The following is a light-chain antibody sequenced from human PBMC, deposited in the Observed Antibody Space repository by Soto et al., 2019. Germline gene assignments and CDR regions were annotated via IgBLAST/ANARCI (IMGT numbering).Light chain of an antibody. CDR2: DTS. Sequence: EIVMTQSPATLSVSPGEGATLSCRASQSVTGKLAWYQQKPGQSPRLLIYDTSTRATGVPARFSGSGSGTDFALTINSLQSEDFAVYYCQHFNRWPPMYTFGQGTKLEIK. J-gene: IGKJ2*01. CDR1: QSVTGK. V-gene: IGKV3-15*01. CDR3: QHFNRWPPMYT.